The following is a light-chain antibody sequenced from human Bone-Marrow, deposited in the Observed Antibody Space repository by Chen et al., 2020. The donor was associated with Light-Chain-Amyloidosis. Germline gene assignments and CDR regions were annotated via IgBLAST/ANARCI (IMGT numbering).Light chain of an antibody. Sequence: SYVLTQPSSVSVAPGQTATTACGGNNIGSTSVHWYQQTPGQAPLLVVYDDSDRPSGNSERLSGSNSVNTATLTISRVEAGDEADYYCQVWDRSSDRPVFGGGTKLTVL. CDR3: QVWDRSSDRPV. J-gene: IGLJ3*02. CDR2: DDS. CDR1: NIGSTS. V-gene: IGLV3-21*02.